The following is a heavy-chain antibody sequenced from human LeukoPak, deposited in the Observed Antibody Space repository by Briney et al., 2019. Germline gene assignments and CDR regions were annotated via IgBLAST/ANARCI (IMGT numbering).Heavy chain of an antibody. J-gene: IGHJ4*02. Sequence: GGSLRLSCAASGFTFSNYAMSWVRQAPRKGLEWVSAIDDTGGSTYYADSVKGRFTISRDSSKNTLYLQMNSLRAEDTAVYYCAKGYSSGWPNDYWGQGTLVTVSS. V-gene: IGHV3-23*01. CDR2: IDDTGGST. D-gene: IGHD6-19*01. CDR1: GFTFSNYA. CDR3: AKGYSSGWPNDY.